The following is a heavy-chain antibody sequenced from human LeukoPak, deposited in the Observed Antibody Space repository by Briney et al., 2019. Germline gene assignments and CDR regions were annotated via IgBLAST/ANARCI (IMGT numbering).Heavy chain of an antibody. V-gene: IGHV4-30-4*01. Sequence: SETLSLTCTVSGGSISSGDYYWSWIRQPPGKGLEWIGYIYYSGSTYYNPSLKSRVTISVDTSKNQLSLKLSSVTAADTAVYYCARSGVVVVPAAIETAFDIWGQGTMVTVSS. J-gene: IGHJ3*02. CDR2: IYYSGST. CDR3: ARSGVVVVPAAIETAFDI. CDR1: GGSISSGDYY. D-gene: IGHD2-2*02.